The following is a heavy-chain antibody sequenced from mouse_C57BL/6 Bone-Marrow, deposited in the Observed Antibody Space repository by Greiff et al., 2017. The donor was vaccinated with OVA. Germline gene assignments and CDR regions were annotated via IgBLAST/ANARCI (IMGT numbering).Heavy chain of an antibody. J-gene: IGHJ2*01. D-gene: IGHD1-1*01. V-gene: IGHV1-64*01. CDR3: ARERGVLRSFDY. Sequence: VQLQQPGAELVKPGASVKLSCKASGYTFTSYWMHWVKQRPGQGLEWIGMIHPNSGSTNYNEKFKSKATLTVDKSSSTAYMQLSSLTSEDSAVYDCARERGVLRSFDYWGQGTTLTVSS. CDR2: IHPNSGST. CDR1: GYTFTSYW.